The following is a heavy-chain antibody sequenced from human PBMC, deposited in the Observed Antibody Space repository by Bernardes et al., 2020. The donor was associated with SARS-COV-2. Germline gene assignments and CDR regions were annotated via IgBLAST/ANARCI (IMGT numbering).Heavy chain of an antibody. Sequence: GGSLRLSCAASGFTFSSYCMSWVRQAPGKGLEWVANIKGDGSQGSSVDSVRGRFAISRDNAKNLLFLQMDSLRAEDTAVYYCARIDDVTGRDYWGQCTLVTVSS. V-gene: IGHV3-7*01. CDR1: GFTFSSYC. D-gene: IGHD3-9*01. CDR2: IKGDGSQG. CDR3: ARIDDVTGRDY. J-gene: IGHJ4*02.